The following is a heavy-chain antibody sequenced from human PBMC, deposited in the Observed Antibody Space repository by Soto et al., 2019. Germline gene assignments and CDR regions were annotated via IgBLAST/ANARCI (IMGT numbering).Heavy chain of an antibody. D-gene: IGHD3-10*01. V-gene: IGHV1-18*01. CDR1: GYTFSSYT. CDR3: ARVEAPFGESLH. CDR2: IGPDDGNT. J-gene: IGHJ4*02. Sequence: ASVKVSCKTSGYTFSSYTIAWVRQAPGQGLEWLGWIGPDDGNTEYEQKFQGRVTMTADTLTNNAYMELRSLKYDDTAVYYCARVEAPFGESLHWGQGTPVTVSS.